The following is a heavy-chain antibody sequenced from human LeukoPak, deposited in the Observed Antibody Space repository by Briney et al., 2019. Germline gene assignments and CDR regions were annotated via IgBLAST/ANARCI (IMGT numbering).Heavy chain of an antibody. V-gene: IGHV3-53*01. CDR1: GFTVRSNY. CDR3: ARADGYSSWFVH. J-gene: IGHJ5*02. Sequence: GGSLRPSCAASGFTVRSNYMTWVRQAPGKGMEWVSVMYSGDSTYYDDSVKGRFTISRDNSKNTLDLQMNSLRDEDTGVYYCARADGYSSWFVHWGQGTLVTVSS. D-gene: IGHD5-18*01. CDR2: MYSGDST.